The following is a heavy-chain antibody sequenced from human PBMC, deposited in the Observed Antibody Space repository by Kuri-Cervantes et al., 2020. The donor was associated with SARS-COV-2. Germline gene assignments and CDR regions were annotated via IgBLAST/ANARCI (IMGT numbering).Heavy chain of an antibody. Sequence: GSLRLSCAASGFTFSDHYMDWVRQPPGKGLEWIGSIYYSGSTYYNPSLKSRVTISVDTSKNQFSLKLSSVTAADTAVYYCASFGAHLGLRYFDNPPYSFDYWGQGTLVTVSS. CDR1: GFTFSDHY. CDR3: ASFGAHLGLRYFDNPPYSFDY. CDR2: IYYSGST. D-gene: IGHD3-9*01. J-gene: IGHJ4*02. V-gene: IGHV4-38-2*01.